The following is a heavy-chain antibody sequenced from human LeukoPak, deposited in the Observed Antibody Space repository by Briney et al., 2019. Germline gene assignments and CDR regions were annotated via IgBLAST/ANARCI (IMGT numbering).Heavy chain of an antibody. CDR2: FSGSGGDT. CDR1: GFTFSSYA. CDR3: ALKPGFDY. J-gene: IGHJ4*02. Sequence: GGSLRLSCAASGFTFSSYAMHWVRQAPGKGLEWVSAFSGSGGDTYYADSVKGRFTISRDNSKNTLYLQMNSLRAEDTAVYYCALKPGFDYWGQGTLVTVSS. V-gene: IGHV3-23*01.